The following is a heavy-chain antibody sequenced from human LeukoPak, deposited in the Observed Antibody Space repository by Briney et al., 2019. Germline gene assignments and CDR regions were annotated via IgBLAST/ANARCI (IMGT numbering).Heavy chain of an antibody. CDR1: GGSFSGYY. V-gene: IGHV4-34*01. CDR3: ASSIYSSSWYKEFDY. Sequence: SETLSLTCAVSGGSFSGYYWSWIRQPPGKGLEWIGEINHSGSTNYNPSLKSRVTISVDTSKNQFSLKLSSVTAADTAVYYCASSIYSSSWYKEFDYWGQGTLVTVSS. CDR2: INHSGST. D-gene: IGHD6-13*01. J-gene: IGHJ4*02.